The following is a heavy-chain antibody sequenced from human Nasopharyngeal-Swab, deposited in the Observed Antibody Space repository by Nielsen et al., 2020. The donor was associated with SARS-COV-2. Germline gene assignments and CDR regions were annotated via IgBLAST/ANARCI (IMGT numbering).Heavy chain of an antibody. CDR1: GFTFSSYG. CDR2: IWYDGSNK. D-gene: IGHD6-13*01. J-gene: IGHJ4*02. Sequence: GESLKISCAASGFTFSSYGMHWVRQAPGKGLEWVAVIWYDGSNKYYADSVKGRFTISRDNSKNTLYLQMNSLRAEDTAVCYCARGRSSSWEDYFDYWGQGTLVTVSS. CDR3: ARGRSSSWEDYFDY. V-gene: IGHV3-33*01.